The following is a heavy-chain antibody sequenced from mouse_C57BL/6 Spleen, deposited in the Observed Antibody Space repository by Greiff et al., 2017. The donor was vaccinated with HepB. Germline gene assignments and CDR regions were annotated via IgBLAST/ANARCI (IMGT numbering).Heavy chain of an antibody. Sequence: DVQLVESGGGLVQPGGSLKLSCAASGFTFSDYGMAWVRQAPRKGPEWVAFISNLAYSIYYADTVTGRFTISRENAKNTLYLEMSSLRSEDTAMYYCARRYGSSFEGAMDYWGQGTSVTVSS. CDR3: ARRYGSSFEGAMDY. V-gene: IGHV5-15*04. J-gene: IGHJ4*01. CDR2: ISNLAYSI. D-gene: IGHD1-1*01. CDR1: GFTFSDYG.